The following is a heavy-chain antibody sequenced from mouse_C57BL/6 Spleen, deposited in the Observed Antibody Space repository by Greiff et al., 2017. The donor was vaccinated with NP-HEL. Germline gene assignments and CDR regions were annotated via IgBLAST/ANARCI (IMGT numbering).Heavy chain of an antibody. V-gene: IGHV1-18*01. CDR2: INPNNGGT. Sequence: EVQLQQSGPELVKPGASVKIPCKASGYTFTDYNMDWVKQSHGKSLEWIGDINPNNGGTIYNQKFKGKATLTVDKSSSTAYMELRSLTSEDTAVYYCASEGDGYPPAWFAYWGQGTLVTVSA. CDR3: ASEGDGYPPAWFAY. J-gene: IGHJ3*01. D-gene: IGHD2-3*01. CDR1: GYTFTDYN.